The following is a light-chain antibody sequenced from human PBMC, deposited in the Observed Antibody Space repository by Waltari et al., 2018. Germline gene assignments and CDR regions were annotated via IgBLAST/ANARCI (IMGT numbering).Light chain of an antibody. Sequence: QSALTQPASVSGSPGQSITISCTGTSSDIGSYHFVSWYQQHPGQAPKLIIYDVNSRPSGVSNRFSVSKSGNTASLTISGLQAEDEADYYCSSYTSSITSIFGGGTKLTVL. V-gene: IGLV2-14*03. CDR2: DVN. CDR1: SSDIGSYHF. J-gene: IGLJ2*01. CDR3: SSYTSSITSI.